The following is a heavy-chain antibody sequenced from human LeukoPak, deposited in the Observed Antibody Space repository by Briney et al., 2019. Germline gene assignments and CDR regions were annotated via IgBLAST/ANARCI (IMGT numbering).Heavy chain of an antibody. Sequence: PGGSLRLSCTVSGFTFNNYAMSWVRQAPGKGLEWVSAISGSGGSTYYADSVKGRFTISRDNSKNTLYLQMNSLRAEDTAVYYCASRSGWNSYYYYYYMDVWGKGTTVTVSS. CDR3: ASRSGWNSYYYYYYMDV. D-gene: IGHD6-19*01. CDR2: ISGSGGST. CDR1: GFTFNNYA. V-gene: IGHV3-23*01. J-gene: IGHJ6*03.